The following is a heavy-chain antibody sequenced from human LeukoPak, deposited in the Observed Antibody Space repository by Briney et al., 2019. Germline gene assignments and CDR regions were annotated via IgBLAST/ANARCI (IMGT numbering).Heavy chain of an antibody. J-gene: IGHJ5*02. CDR3: ARDRIGRQYCSGGSCYPWFDP. V-gene: IGHV1-46*01. D-gene: IGHD2-15*01. Sequence: ASVKVSCKASGYTFTSYYMHWVRQAPGQGLEWMGIINPSGGSTSYAQKFQGRVTMTRDTSTSTVYMELSSLRSEDTAVYYCARDRIGRQYCSGGSCYPWFDPWGQGTLVTVSS. CDR1: GYTFTSYY. CDR2: INPSGGST.